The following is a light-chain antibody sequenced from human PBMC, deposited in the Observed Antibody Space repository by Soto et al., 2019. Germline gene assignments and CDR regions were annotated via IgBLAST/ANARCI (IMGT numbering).Light chain of an antibody. CDR3: QHYSNWPPT. J-gene: IGKJ3*01. CDR2: YAS. Sequence: EMVMTQSPATLSVSPGERVTLSCRASESVHRNLAWYQQKPGQGTSLLIYYASTRATGVQDRFTGSGSGTEFTLTISSLQSEDFGFYHCQHYSNWPPTFGPGTKLEIK. V-gene: IGKV3-15*01. CDR1: ESVHRN.